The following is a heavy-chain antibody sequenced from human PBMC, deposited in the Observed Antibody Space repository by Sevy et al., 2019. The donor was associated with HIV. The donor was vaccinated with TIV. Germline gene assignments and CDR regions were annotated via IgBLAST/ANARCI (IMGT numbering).Heavy chain of an antibody. D-gene: IGHD6-6*01. V-gene: IGHV4-59*01. J-gene: IGHJ4*02. CDR2: IYYSGST. CDR3: ARESIAARFDY. Sequence: SETLSLTCTASGGSISSYYWSWIRQPPGKGLEWIGCIYYSGSTNYNPSLKSRFTISVDKSKNQFYLKLSSVTAADTAVYYCARESIAARFDYWGQGTLVTVSS. CDR1: GGSISSYY.